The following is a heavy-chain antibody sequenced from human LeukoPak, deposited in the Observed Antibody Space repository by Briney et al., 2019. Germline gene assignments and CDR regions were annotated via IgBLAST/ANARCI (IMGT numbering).Heavy chain of an antibody. CDR3: ARDGDGYPSDY. V-gene: IGHV3-21*01. CDR2: ISSSSNSI. J-gene: IGHJ4*02. CDR1: GFSFRTYS. D-gene: IGHD5-24*01. Sequence: GGSLRLSCAVSGFSFRTYSMDWVRQAPGKGLEWVSSISSSSNSIYYADSVKGRFTISRDNAKNSLYLQMNSLRAEDTAVYYCARDGDGYPSDYWGQGTLVTVSS.